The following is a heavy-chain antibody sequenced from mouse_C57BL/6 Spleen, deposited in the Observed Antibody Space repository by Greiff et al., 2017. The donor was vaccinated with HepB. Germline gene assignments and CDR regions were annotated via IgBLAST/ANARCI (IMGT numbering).Heavy chain of an antibody. J-gene: IGHJ3*01. Sequence: EVQVVESGGGLVKPGGSLKLSCAASGFTFSSYAMSWVRQTPEKRLEWVATISDGGSYTYYPDNVKGRFTISRDNAKNNLYLQMSHLKSEDTAMYYCARVYSNYGGWFAYWGQGTLVTVSA. V-gene: IGHV5-4*01. CDR2: ISDGGSYT. CDR3: ARVYSNYGGWFAY. CDR1: GFTFSSYA. D-gene: IGHD2-5*01.